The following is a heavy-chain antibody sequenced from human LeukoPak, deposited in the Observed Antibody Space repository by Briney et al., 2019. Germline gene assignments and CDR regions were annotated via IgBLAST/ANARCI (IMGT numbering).Heavy chain of an antibody. CDR3: ARGKLPSIAMVRGVRHTSWFDP. CDR2: IYYSGST. J-gene: IGHJ5*02. Sequence: SETLSLTCTVSGGSISSYYWTWIRQPPGKGLEWIGYIYYSGSTNYNPSLKSRVTISADTSKNHFSPRLSSVTAADTAVYYCARGKLPSIAMVRGVRHTSWFDPWGQGTLVTVSS. CDR1: GGSISSYY. V-gene: IGHV4-59*01. D-gene: IGHD3-10*01.